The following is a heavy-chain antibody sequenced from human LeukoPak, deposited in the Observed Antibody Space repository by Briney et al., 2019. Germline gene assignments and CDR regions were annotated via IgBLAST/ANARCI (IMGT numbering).Heavy chain of an antibody. J-gene: IGHJ4*02. V-gene: IGHV3-66*01. CDR1: GFTVSSNY. CDR3: AKVRDERITIFGVVIGPRNFDY. D-gene: IGHD3-3*01. Sequence: GGSLRLSCAASGFTVSSNYMSWVRQAPGKGLEWVSVIYSGGSTYYADSVKGRFTISRDNSKNTLYLQMNSLRAEDTAVYYCAKVRDERITIFGVVIGPRNFDYWGQGTLVTVSS. CDR2: IYSGGST.